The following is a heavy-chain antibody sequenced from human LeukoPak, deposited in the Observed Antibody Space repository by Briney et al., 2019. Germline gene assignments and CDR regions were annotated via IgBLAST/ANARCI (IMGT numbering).Heavy chain of an antibody. Sequence: PSETLSLTCTVSGGSISSYYWSWIRQPPGKGLEWIGYIYYSGSTNYNPSLKSRVTISVDTSKNQISLKLSSVTAADTAVYYCAREDYGGNSNWFDPWGQGTLVTVSS. CDR1: GGSISSYY. D-gene: IGHD4-23*01. V-gene: IGHV4-59*01. CDR2: IYYSGST. J-gene: IGHJ5*02. CDR3: AREDYGGNSNWFDP.